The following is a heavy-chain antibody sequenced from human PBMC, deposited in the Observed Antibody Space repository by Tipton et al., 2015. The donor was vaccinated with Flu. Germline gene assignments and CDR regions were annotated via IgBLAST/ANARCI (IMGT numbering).Heavy chain of an antibody. J-gene: IGHJ3*02. V-gene: IGHV3-23*01. CDR2: ISGGGGST. CDR1: GFTFSSYA. Sequence: SLRLSCAASGFTFSSYAMSWVRQAPGKGLEWVSAISGGGGSTYYADSVKGRFTISRDNSKNTLYLQMNSLRAEDTAVYYCAKIHIVVVTAKLPRDAFDIWGQGTMVTVSS. D-gene: IGHD2-21*02. CDR3: AKIHIVVVTAKLPRDAFDI.